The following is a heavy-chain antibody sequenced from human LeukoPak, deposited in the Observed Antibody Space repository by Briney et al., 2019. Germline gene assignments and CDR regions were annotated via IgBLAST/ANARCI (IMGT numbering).Heavy chain of an antibody. V-gene: IGHV4-4*02. J-gene: IGHJ4*02. CDR2: VHPSEGT. CDR3: VTYYYGSSAPKRNY. CDR1: GGSVSHSNW. D-gene: IGHD3-22*01. Sequence: PSETLSLTCAVSGGSVSHSNWWTWVRQSPGKGLEWIGEVHPSEGTNCNPSLKSRVTISGDTSKKQFSLKLSSVTAADTAVYYCVTYYYGSSAPKRNYWGQGIRVTVSS.